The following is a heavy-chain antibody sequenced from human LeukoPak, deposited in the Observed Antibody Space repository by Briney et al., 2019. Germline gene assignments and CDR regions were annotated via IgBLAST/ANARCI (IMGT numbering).Heavy chain of an antibody. Sequence: GGSLRLPCAAAGFTVISYAMSWVRQAPRKWREWVSAISGSAGSTYYPYSVKCRFTISRDNSKNTLSLQMNSLRVEDTAVYYCAKGKSGYSGHTIFSYWGQGTLVTVSS. CDR2: ISGSAGST. J-gene: IGHJ4*02. CDR3: AKGKSGYSGHTIFSY. CDR1: GFTVISYA. V-gene: IGHV3-23*01. D-gene: IGHD5-12*01.